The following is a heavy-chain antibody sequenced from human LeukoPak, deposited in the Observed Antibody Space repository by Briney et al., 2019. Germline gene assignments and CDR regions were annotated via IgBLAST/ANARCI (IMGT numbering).Heavy chain of an antibody. D-gene: IGHD2-21*01. CDR3: VKGSAEARPYYFDY. J-gene: IGHJ4*02. CDR2: ITGSGGDT. Sequence: GGSLRLSCAGSGFTFRNYAMSWVRQAPGKGPEWVSAITGSGGDTFHADSVKGRFSISRDNSKNTLYLQMNSLRAEDTAVYYCVKGSAEARPYYFDYWGQGTLVTVSS. CDR1: GFTFRNYA. V-gene: IGHV3-23*01.